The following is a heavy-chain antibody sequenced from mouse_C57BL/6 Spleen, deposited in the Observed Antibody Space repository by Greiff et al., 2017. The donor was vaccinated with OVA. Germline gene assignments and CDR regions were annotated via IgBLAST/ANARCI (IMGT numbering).Heavy chain of an antibody. Sequence: EVQLKESGGGLVKPGGSLKLSCAASGFTFSSYAMSWVRQTPEKRLEWVATISDGGSYTYYPDNVKGRFTISRDNAKNNLYLQMSHLKSEDTAMYYCAREGYYYGSSYEGGFAYWGQGTLVTVSA. D-gene: IGHD1-1*01. CDR2: ISDGGSYT. CDR3: AREGYYYGSSYEGGFAY. J-gene: IGHJ3*01. CDR1: GFTFSSYA. V-gene: IGHV5-4*01.